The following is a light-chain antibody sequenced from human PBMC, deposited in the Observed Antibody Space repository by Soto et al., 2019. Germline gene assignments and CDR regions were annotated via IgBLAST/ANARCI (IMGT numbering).Light chain of an antibody. Sequence: DIQMTQSPSSVSASVGDRVTITCRASQAISNWVAWYQQKPGKAPKLLIYAASSLQSGVPSRFSGSGSGTDFSLNINGLRPEDVATYYCQQPNSYPITLGRGTRLEIK. CDR3: QQPNSYPIT. V-gene: IGKV1D-12*01. CDR1: QAISNW. J-gene: IGKJ5*01. CDR2: AAS.